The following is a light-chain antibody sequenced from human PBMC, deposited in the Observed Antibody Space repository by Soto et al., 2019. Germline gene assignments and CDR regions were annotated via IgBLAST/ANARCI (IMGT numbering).Light chain of an antibody. CDR3: QQYGSATET. Sequence: IVLTQSPCTLSLSPGERATLACRASQRVXSSYLAWYQQKPGQAPRLRTYCASSRATGSPDRLSGSGSGTDFTLTISRLEPEDFAVYYCQQYGSATETFGQGTKVDIK. CDR1: QRVXSSY. CDR2: CAS. J-gene: IGKJ1*01. V-gene: IGKV3-20*01.